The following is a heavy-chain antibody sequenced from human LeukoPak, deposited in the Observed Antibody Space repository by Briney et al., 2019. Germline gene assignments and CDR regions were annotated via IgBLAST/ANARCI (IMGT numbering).Heavy chain of an antibody. CDR1: GFTFSSYG. V-gene: IGHV3-30*18. CDR3: AKTHYYDSSGYDPFDY. CDR2: ISYDGSNK. J-gene: IGHJ4*02. D-gene: IGHD3-22*01. Sequence: GGSLRLSCAASGFTFSSYGMHWVRQAPGKGLEWVAVISYDGSNKYYADSVKGRFTISRDNSKNTLYLQMNSLRAEDTAVYYCAKTHYYDSSGYDPFDYWGQGTLVTVSS.